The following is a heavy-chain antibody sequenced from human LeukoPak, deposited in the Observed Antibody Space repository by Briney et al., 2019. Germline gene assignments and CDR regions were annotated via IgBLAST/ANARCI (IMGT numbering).Heavy chain of an antibody. V-gene: IGHV3-21*01. Sequence: GGSLRLSCAVSGFTFSTYNMNWVRQAPGKGLEWVSSITSTSTYIYYPDSVKGRFTISRDNAKNSLYLQMNGLRVEDTAVYYCARDPYSGGYGAYYYYYMDLWGKGTTVTISS. CDR2: ITSTSTYI. CDR3: ARDPYSGGYGAYYYYYMDL. J-gene: IGHJ6*03. D-gene: IGHD1-26*01. CDR1: GFTFSTYN.